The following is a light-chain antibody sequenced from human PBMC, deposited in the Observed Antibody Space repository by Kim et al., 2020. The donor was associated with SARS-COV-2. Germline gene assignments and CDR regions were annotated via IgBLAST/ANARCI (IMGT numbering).Light chain of an antibody. CDR2: GVS. CDR1: SSDVGGYTY. J-gene: IGLJ2*01. CDR3: SSYTTSTSVV. Sequence: GQSITISCTGTSSDVGGYTYVSWYQQPPGKAPKLMIYGVSNRPSWVSNRFSGSKSGNTASLTISGLQAEDEADYYCSSYTTSTSVVFGGGTQLTVL. V-gene: IGLV2-14*03.